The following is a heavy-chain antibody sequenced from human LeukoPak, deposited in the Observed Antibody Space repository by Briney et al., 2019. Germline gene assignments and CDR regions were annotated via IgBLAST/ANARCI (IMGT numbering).Heavy chain of an antibody. D-gene: IGHD1-26*01. J-gene: IGHJ4*02. CDR2: ISSSSSTI. CDR1: GFTFSSYS. Sequence: GGSLRLSCAASGFTFSSYSMNWVRQAPGKGLEWVSFISSSSSTIYYADSVKGRFTISRDNAKNSLYLQMNSLRAADTAVYYCARDRGGSYSAIDYWGQGTLVTVSS. CDR3: ARDRGGSYSAIDY. V-gene: IGHV3-48*04.